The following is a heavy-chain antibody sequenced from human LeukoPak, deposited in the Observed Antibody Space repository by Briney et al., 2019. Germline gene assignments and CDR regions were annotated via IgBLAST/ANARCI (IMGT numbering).Heavy chain of an antibody. CDR2: FDPEDGET. J-gene: IGHJ5*02. CDR3: AKTYCSSTSCAGGFDP. D-gene: IGHD2-2*01. CDR1: GYTLTELS. Sequence: GASVKVSCKVSGYTLTELSMHWVRQAPGKGLEWMGGFDPEDGETIYAQKFQGRATMTEDTSTDTAYMELSSLRSEDTAVYYCAKTYCSSTSCAGGFDPWGQGTLVTVSS. V-gene: IGHV1-24*01.